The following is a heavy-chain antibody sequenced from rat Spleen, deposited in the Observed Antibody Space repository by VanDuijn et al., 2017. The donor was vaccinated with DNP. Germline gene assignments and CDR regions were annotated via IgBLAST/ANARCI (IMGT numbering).Heavy chain of an antibody. V-gene: IGHV5-27*01. CDR3: PTHPGITRNWFAY. J-gene: IGHJ3*01. D-gene: IGHD1-4*01. CDR1: GFTFSAYY. CDR2: IGSAAYAP. Sequence: EVQLVESGGGLVQPGRSLKLSCAASGFTFSAYYMAWVRQAPAKGLEWVAYIGSAAYAPYYTDSVKGRFSISREKAKSTLYRQMNSLRSEDMANYYCPTHPGITRNWFAYWGQGTLVTVSS.